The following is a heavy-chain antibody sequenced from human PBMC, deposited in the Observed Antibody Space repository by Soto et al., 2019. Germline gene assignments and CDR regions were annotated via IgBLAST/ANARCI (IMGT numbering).Heavy chain of an antibody. Sequence: QLQLQESGPGLVKPSETLSLTCTVSGGSISSSSYYWGWISQPPGKGLEWIGSIYYSGSTYYNPSLKSRVTISVDTSKNQFSLKLSSVTAADTAVYYCARQAGSRSGDWFDPWGQGTLVTVSS. D-gene: IGHD3-10*01. CDR2: IYYSGST. V-gene: IGHV4-39*01. J-gene: IGHJ5*02. CDR1: GGSISSSSYY. CDR3: ARQAGSRSGDWFDP.